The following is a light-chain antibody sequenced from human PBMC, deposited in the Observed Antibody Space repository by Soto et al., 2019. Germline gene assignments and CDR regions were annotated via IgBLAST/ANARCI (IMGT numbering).Light chain of an antibody. CDR3: QSADSSGTWV. CDR1: ALAKQY. J-gene: IGLJ3*02. V-gene: IGLV3-25*02. CDR2: EDN. Sequence: SYELTQPPSVSVSPGQTARITCSGDALAKQYAYWYQQKSGQAPVLVIYEDNERPSGIPERFSGSSSGTTVTLTISGVQAEDDADYYCQSADSSGTWVFGGGTKVTVL.